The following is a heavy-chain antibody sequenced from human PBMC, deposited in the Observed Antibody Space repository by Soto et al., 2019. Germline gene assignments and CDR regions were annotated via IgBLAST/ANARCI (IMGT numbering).Heavy chain of an antibody. CDR3: ARVERGTATTVVDAFDI. D-gene: IGHD1-1*01. Sequence: QVQLQQWGAGLLKPSETLSLTCAVYGGFVSSGSYYWSWIRQPPGKGLEWIGEMSHSGGTHFNPSLKGLVTISVDTSKNQFSLKMSSVNAADTALYYCARVERGTATTVVDAFDIWGPGTMVTVS. CDR1: GGFVSSGSYY. V-gene: IGHV4-34*01. CDR2: MSHSGGT. J-gene: IGHJ3*02.